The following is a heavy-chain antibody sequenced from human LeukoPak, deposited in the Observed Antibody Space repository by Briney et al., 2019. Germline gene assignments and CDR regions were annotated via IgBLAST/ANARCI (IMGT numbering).Heavy chain of an antibody. CDR1: GFTFDDYA. CDR2: ISWNSGGI. Sequence: GRSLRLSCAASGFTFDDYAMHWVRQAPGKGLEWVSGISWNSGGIGYADSVKGRFTISRDNAKNSLYLQMNSLRADDTALYYCAKGKKMTVAGLFDYWGQGTLVTVSS. CDR3: AKGKKMTVAGLFDY. D-gene: IGHD6-19*01. V-gene: IGHV3-9*01. J-gene: IGHJ4*02.